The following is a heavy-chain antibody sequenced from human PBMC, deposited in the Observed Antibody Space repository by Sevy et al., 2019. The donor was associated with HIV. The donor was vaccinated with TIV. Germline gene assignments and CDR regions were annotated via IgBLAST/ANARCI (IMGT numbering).Heavy chain of an antibody. D-gene: IGHD3-10*01. Sequence: GGSLRLSCAASGFTFDDYTMHWVRQVPGKGLEWVSLINWDAAKTDYADSVKGRFTVSRDNSENSLYLQMNSLRTEDTALYFCAKDIPGWSGFDYWGQGTLVTVSS. CDR2: INWDAAKT. CDR1: GFTFDDYT. V-gene: IGHV3-43*01. J-gene: IGHJ4*02. CDR3: AKDIPGWSGFDY.